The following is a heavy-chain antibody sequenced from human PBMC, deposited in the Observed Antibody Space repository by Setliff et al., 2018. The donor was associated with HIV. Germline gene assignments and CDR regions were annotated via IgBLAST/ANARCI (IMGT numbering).Heavy chain of an antibody. Sequence: GGSLRLSCAASGFTFSDYWMTWVRQPPGGGLEWVASIKEDGSEKYSLDSVKGRFTISRDNAKNTLYLQMNSLRAEDTAVYYCARVASGYDYGWLDPWGQGTLVTVSS. CDR1: GFTFSDYW. V-gene: IGHV3-7*01. CDR3: ARVASGYDYGWLDP. CDR2: IKEDGSEK. D-gene: IGHD5-12*01. J-gene: IGHJ5*02.